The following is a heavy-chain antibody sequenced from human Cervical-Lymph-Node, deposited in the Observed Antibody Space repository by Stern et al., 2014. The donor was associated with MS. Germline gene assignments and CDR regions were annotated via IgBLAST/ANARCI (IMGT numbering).Heavy chain of an antibody. CDR2: TYSDGTT. Sequence: EVQLVESGGGLIQPGGSLRLSCVASGFSVSSVYMSWVRQAPGKGLDCVSVTYSDGTTYYMDSVKGRFTISRENSKNTLYLQMDSLRAEDTAMYFCARAHYDPFDSWGQGTLVTVSS. J-gene: IGHJ4*02. D-gene: IGHD5-12*01. V-gene: IGHV3-53*01. CDR1: GFSVSSVY. CDR3: ARAHYDPFDS.